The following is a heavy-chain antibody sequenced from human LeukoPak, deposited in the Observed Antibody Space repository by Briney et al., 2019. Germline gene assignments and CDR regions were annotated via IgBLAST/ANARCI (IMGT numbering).Heavy chain of an antibody. Sequence: GAPVKVSCKASGYTFTGYYLHWVRQAPGQGLEWMGWISPNSGGTHYAQKFQGRVTMTRDTSITTAYMELSRLRSDDTAVFYCARDSTGSYLDYWGQGTLVTVSS. D-gene: IGHD1-26*01. CDR1: GYTFTGYY. V-gene: IGHV1-2*02. CDR3: ARDSTGSYLDY. CDR2: ISPNSGGT. J-gene: IGHJ4*02.